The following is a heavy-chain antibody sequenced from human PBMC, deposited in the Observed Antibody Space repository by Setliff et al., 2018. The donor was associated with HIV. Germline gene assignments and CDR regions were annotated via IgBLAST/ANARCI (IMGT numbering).Heavy chain of an antibody. V-gene: IGHV4-30-4*02. CDR3: ARGGASSKYLDP. CDR2: IYYSGST. D-gene: IGHD2-15*01. J-gene: IGHJ5*02. CDR1: GGSISSGDYY. Sequence: SETLSLTCTVSGGSISSGDYYWSWIRQPPGKGLEWIGYIYYSGSTYYNPSLKSRVTISVDTSKNQFSLSLTSVTGADTAVYYCARGGASSKYLDPWGQGTLVTVSS.